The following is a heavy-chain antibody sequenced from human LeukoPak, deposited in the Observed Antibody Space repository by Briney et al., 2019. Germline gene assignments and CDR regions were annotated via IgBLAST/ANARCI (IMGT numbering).Heavy chain of an antibody. J-gene: IGHJ5*02. V-gene: IGHV3-20*04. D-gene: IGHD2-2*01. Sequence: GGSLRLSCAASRFRFDDYDMSWVRDAPGKGPEWVSGINRNGGSTGYADSVKGRFTISRDNANNSLYLQMNRLRAEDTALYYCARERVRVPAAIWGWFDPWGQGTLVTVSS. CDR1: RFRFDDYD. CDR3: ARERVRVPAAIWGWFDP. CDR2: INRNGGST.